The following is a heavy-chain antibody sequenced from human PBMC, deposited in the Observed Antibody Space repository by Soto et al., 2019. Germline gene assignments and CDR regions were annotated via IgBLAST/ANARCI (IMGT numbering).Heavy chain of an antibody. D-gene: IGHD3-10*01. CDR1: GGSFSDNY. J-gene: IGHJ4*02. CDR2: ISPSGTT. CDR3: VTSLWFGTQPEI. V-gene: IGHV4-34*01. Sequence: QVQVQQWGAGLLKPSETLSLTCAVYGGSFSDNYWTWFRQPPGKGLEWIGEISPSGTTKYIASLRSRATISVDTSPRHYSLKVTSVTGADTAVYYCVTSLWFGTQPEIWGQGALVTVSS.